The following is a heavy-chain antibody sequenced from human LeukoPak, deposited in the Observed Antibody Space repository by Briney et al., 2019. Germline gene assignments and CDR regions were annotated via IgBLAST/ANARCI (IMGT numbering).Heavy chain of an antibody. J-gene: IGHJ4*02. D-gene: IGHD5-24*01. CDR3: AKAPPRARWLQLGY. Sequence: GRSLRLSCAASGFTFSSYGMHWVRQAPGKGLEWVAVISYDGSNKYYADSVKGRFTISRDNSKNTLYLQMNSLRAEDTAVYYCAKAPPRARWLQLGYWGQGTLVTVSS. CDR2: ISYDGSNK. V-gene: IGHV3-30*18. CDR1: GFTFSSYG.